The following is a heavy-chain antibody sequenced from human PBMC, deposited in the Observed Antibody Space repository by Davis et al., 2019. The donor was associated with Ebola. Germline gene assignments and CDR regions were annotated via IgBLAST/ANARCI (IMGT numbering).Heavy chain of an antibody. CDR1: GGSISSSSYY. Sequence: MPSETLSLTCTVSGGSISSSSYYWGWIRQPPGKGLEWIGSIYYSGTTHYNPSLKSRVIISRDTSKNQFSLKLSSVTAADTAVYYCAREAGGGAFDIWGQGTMITVSS. V-gene: IGHV4-39*07. J-gene: IGHJ3*02. CDR2: IYYSGTT. CDR3: AREAGGGAFDI. D-gene: IGHD3-16*01.